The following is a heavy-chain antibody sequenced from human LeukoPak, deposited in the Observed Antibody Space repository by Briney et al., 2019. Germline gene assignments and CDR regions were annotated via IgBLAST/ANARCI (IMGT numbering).Heavy chain of an antibody. V-gene: IGHV4-59*12. CDR2: IYYSGST. J-gene: IGHJ4*02. CDR3: ARKSGRTATGAIDY. D-gene: IGHD6-25*01. Sequence: SETLSLTCTVSGGSISSYYWSWIRQPPGKGLEWIGYIYYSGSTYYNPSLKSRVTISVDTSKNQFSLKLSSVTAADTAVYYCARKSGRTATGAIDYWGQGTLVTVSS. CDR1: GGSISSYY.